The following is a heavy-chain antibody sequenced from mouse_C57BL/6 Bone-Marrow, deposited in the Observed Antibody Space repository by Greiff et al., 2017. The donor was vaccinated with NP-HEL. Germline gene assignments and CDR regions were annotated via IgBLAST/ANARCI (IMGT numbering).Heavy chain of an antibody. CDR3: ARHEEPYGNYDHYFDY. V-gene: IGHV1-62-2*01. Sequence: QVQLKQSGAELVKPGASVKLSCKASGYTFTEYTIHWVKQRSGQGLEWIGWFYPGSGSIKYNEKFKDKATLTADKSSSTVYMELSRLTSEDSAVYFCARHEEPYGNYDHYFDYWGQGTTLTVSS. J-gene: IGHJ2*01. D-gene: IGHD2-1*01. CDR2: FYPGSGSI. CDR1: GYTFTEYT.